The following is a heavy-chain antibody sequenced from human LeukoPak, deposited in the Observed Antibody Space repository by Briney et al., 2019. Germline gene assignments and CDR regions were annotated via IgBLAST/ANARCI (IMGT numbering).Heavy chain of an antibody. CDR3: ARLGGDYAY. J-gene: IGHJ4*02. V-gene: IGHV3-30-3*01. CDR2: ISYDGSNK. Sequence: PGGSLRLSCAASGFTFSSYAMHWVRQAPGKGLEWVAVISYDGSNKYYADSVKGRFTISRDNSKNTLYLQTNSLRAEDTAVYYCARLGGDYAYWGQGTLVTVSS. CDR1: GFTFSSYA. D-gene: IGHD4-17*01.